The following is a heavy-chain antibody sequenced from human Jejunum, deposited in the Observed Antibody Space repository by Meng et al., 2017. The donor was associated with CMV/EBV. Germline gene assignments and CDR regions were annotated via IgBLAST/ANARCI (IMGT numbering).Heavy chain of an antibody. D-gene: IGHD3-22*01. CDR2: LWYDGSRK. Sequence: RVPINSYGKHWVRQFQGKGLEWVAVLWYDGSRKDLADAVQGRFSISRDDSKNTVYLQMNSLRAEDTAVYYCARDNDGSSHYSQFDYWGQGTLVTVSS. V-gene: IGHV3-33*01. CDR1: RVPINSYG. J-gene: IGHJ4*02. CDR3: ARDNDGSSHYSQFDY.